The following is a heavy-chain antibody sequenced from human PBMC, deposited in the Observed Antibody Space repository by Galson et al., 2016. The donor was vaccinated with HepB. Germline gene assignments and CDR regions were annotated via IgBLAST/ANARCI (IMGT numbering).Heavy chain of an antibody. CDR3: ARVGVTTDY. CDR2: IKSDGSEK. D-gene: IGHD4-17*01. J-gene: IGHJ4*02. CDR1: GFTFSSFW. Sequence: SLRLSCAASGFTFSSFWMRWVRQAPGKGLEWVANIKSDGSEKYYVDSVKGRFTISRDNAQNSLYLQMNSLRVEDTAVYYCARVGVTTDYWGQGTLVTVSS. V-gene: IGHV3-7*01.